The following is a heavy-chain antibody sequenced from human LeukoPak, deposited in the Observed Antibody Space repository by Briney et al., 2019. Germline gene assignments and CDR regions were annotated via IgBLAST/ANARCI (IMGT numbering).Heavy chain of an antibody. V-gene: IGHV1-18*01. CDR2: ISAYSGNT. J-gene: IGHJ6*03. CDR1: GYTFTIYG. Sequence: ASVKVSCKASGYTFTIYGISWVRQAPGQGLEWMGWISAYSGNTHYAQKFRGRVTMTTDTSTTTAYMELRGLRSDDTAVYYCARAEKPNWGNYYYYCMDVWGKGTTVTVSS. CDR3: ARAEKPNWGNYYYYCMDV. D-gene: IGHD7-27*01.